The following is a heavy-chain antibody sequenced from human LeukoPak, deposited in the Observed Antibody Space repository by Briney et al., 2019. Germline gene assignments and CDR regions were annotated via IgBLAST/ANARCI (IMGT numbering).Heavy chain of an antibody. V-gene: IGHV4-59*08. CDR1: GGSFSGYY. Sequence: SETLSLTCAVYGGSFSGYYWSWIRQPPGKGLEWIGYAYYSGSTTFNPSLESRVTISVDTSKNQFSLKLTAVTAADTAVYYCARNSAVATSRSWFDPWGQGTLVTVSS. CDR3: ARNSAVATSRSWFDP. CDR2: AYYSGST. J-gene: IGHJ5*02. D-gene: IGHD6-19*01.